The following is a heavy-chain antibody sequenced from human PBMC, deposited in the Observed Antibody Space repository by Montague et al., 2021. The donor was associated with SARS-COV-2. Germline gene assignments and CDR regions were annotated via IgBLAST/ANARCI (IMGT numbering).Heavy chain of an antibody. J-gene: IGHJ4*02. D-gene: IGHD3-22*01. Sequence: ETLSLTCAVYGGSFSDYYWGWIRQPPGKGLEWIGEINHRGTSNYNPSLKSRVSISIDTSKNQFSLYLGSVTAADTAVYYCARGRQHFNMIVVVMTGGEYYFDYWAQGTLVTVSS. CDR2: INHRGTS. V-gene: IGHV4-34*01. CDR3: ARGRQHFNMIVVVMTGGEYYFDY. CDR1: GGSFSDYY.